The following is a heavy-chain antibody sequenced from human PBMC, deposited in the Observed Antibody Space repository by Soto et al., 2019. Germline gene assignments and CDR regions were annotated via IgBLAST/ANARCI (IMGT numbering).Heavy chain of an antibody. CDR2: IWYDGSKK. CDR3: VRPTYYFDSSGSDWYFDL. V-gene: IGHV3-33*01. D-gene: IGHD3-22*01. J-gene: IGHJ2*01. CDR1: GFTFTSYG. Sequence: QVQLVESGGGVGQPGRSLRLSCAASGFTFTSYGIHWVRQAPGKGLEWVALIWYDGSKKYYADSVKGRFTLSRDNSKNTLYLQMHSLRAEDTAVYYCVRPTYYFDSSGSDWYFDLWGRGTLVTVS.